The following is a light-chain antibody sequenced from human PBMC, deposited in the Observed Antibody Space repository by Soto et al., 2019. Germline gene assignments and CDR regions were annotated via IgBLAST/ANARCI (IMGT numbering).Light chain of an antibody. Sequence: QSALTQPPSASGSPGQSVTISCTGTSSDVGGYNYVSWYQQHPDKAPKLMIYEVTKRPSGVPDRFSGSKSGNTASLTVSGLQAEDEADYYCSSYAGSNNSDVFGTGTKVNVL. CDR3: SSYAGSNNSDV. CDR1: SSDVGGYNY. V-gene: IGLV2-8*01. CDR2: EVT. J-gene: IGLJ1*01.